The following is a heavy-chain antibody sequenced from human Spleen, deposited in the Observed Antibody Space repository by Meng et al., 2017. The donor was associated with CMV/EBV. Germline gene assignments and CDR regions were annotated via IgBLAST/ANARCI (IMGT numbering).Heavy chain of an antibody. D-gene: IGHD2-15*01. CDR3: ARSKEAAGNNWFNP. J-gene: IGHJ5*02. Sequence: SETLSLTCTVSGYSVSSGYDWDWLRQPPGKGLEGIGNIYHSGSTYYNPSLKSRVTISLDTSQNHFSLRLRSVTAADTALYYCARSKEAAGNNWFNPWGQGTLVTVSS. V-gene: IGHV4-38-2*02. CDR1: GYSVSSGYD. CDR2: IYHSGST.